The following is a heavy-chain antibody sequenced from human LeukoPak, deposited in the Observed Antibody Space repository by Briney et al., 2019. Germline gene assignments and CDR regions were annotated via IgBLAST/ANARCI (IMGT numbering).Heavy chain of an antibody. D-gene: IGHD3-22*01. V-gene: IGHV2-5*02. Sequence: SGPTLVKPTQTLTLTCTFSGFSLSTSGVGVGWIRQPPGKALEWLALIYWDDDKRYSPSLKSRLTITKDTSKNQVVLTMTNMDPVDTATYYCAHTHIGYYDSSGYYSDYWGQGTLVTVSS. J-gene: IGHJ4*02. CDR3: AHTHIGYYDSSGYYSDY. CDR2: IYWDDDK. CDR1: GFSLSTSGVG.